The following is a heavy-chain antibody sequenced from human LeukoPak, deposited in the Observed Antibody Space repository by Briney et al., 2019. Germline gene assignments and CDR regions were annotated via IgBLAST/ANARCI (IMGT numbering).Heavy chain of an antibody. Sequence: SETLSLTCTVSGGSISSSSYYWGWIRQPPGKGLEWIGSIYYSGSTYYDPSLKSRVTISVDTSKNQFSLKLSSVTAADTAVYYCARQGGVLLWGQGTLVTVSS. CDR2: IYYSGST. CDR3: ARQGGVLL. V-gene: IGHV4-39*07. D-gene: IGHD3-10*01. CDR1: GGSISSSSYY. J-gene: IGHJ4*02.